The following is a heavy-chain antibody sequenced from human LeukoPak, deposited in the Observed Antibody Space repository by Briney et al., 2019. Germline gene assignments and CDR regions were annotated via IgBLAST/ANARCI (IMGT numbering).Heavy chain of an antibody. Sequence: QPGGSLRLSCAASGFSFSDSWMSWVRQAPGKGPEWVANIKEDESQEHYADSVKGRFTVSRDNAKNSLFLQMNSLRVEDTAVYYCATYKNWVAGDVWGQGTTVSVSS. CDR1: GFSFSDSW. CDR2: IKEDESQE. CDR3: ATYKNWVAGDV. V-gene: IGHV3-7*01. D-gene: IGHD7-27*01. J-gene: IGHJ6*02.